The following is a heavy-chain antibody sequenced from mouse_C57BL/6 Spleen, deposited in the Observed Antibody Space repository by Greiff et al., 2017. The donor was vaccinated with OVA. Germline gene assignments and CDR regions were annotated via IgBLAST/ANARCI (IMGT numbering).Heavy chain of an antibody. CDR2: ISDGGSYT. V-gene: IGHV5-4*01. D-gene: IGHD4-1*01. CDR1: GFTFSSYA. Sequence: DVHLVESGGGLVKPGGSLKLSCAASGFTFSSYAMSWVRQTPEKRLEWVATISDGGSYTYYPDNVKGRFTISRDNAKNNLYLQMSHLKSEDTAMYYCARELTGTSSYFDYWGQGTTLTVSS. J-gene: IGHJ2*01. CDR3: ARELTGTSSYFDY.